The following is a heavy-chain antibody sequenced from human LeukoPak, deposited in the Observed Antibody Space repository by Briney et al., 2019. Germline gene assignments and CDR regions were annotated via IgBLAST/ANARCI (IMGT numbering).Heavy chain of an antibody. Sequence: SETLSLTCTVSGGSISTYYWNWIRQPPGKGLEWIGYIYYSGSTYYNPSLKSRVTISVDTSKNQFSLKLSSVTAADTAVYYCARHPGDGYNSDVDYWGQGTLVTVSS. CDR1: GGSISTYY. D-gene: IGHD5-24*01. CDR3: ARHPGDGYNSDVDY. CDR2: IYYSGST. V-gene: IGHV4-59*08. J-gene: IGHJ4*02.